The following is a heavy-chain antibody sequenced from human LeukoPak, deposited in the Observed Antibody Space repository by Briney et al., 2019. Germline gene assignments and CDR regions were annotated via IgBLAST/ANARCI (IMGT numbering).Heavy chain of an antibody. D-gene: IGHD4-17*01. J-gene: IGHJ6*02. Sequence: ASVKVSCKGYGYTFINHDIDWVRQATGQGLEWMGIINPSGGSTSYAQKFQGRVTMTRDTSTSTAYMELSSLRSEDTAVYYCARGGDYPYYYYYYGMDVWGQGTTVTVSS. V-gene: IGHV1-46*01. CDR1: GYTFINHD. CDR2: INPSGGST. CDR3: ARGGDYPYYYYYYGMDV.